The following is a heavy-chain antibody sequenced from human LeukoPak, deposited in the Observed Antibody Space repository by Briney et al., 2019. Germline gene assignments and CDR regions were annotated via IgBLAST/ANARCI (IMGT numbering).Heavy chain of an antibody. Sequence: GGSLRLSCAASGFTFSSYSMNWVRQAPGKGLEWVSSISSSSSYIYYADSVKGRFTISRDNAKNSLYLQMNSLRAEDTAVYYCARDRGDYYDSSAWGLDPWGQGTLVTVSS. CDR3: ARDRGDYYDSSAWGLDP. D-gene: IGHD3-22*01. J-gene: IGHJ5*02. V-gene: IGHV3-21*04. CDR1: GFTFSSYS. CDR2: ISSSSSYI.